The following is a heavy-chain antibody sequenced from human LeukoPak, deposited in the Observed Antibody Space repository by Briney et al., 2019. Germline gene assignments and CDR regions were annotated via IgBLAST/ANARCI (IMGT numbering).Heavy chain of an antibody. V-gene: IGHV1-2*02. J-gene: IGHJ4*02. D-gene: IGHD3-22*01. CDR1: GYTFTDYY. CDR3: ARGHYYDSSGFRW. Sequence: ASVKVSCKASGYTFTDYYMHWVRQAPGQGLEWLGWINPNSRDTYYAQKFQGRVTMTRDTSISTAYMELSRLRSDDTAIYYCARGHYYDSSGFRWWGQGTLVTVSS. CDR2: INPNSRDT.